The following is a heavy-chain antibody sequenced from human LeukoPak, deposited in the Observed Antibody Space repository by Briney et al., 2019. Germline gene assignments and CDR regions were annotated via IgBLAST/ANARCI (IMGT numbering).Heavy chain of an antibody. D-gene: IGHD3-16*01. J-gene: IGHJ5*02. CDR3: ARGGGRLRSWFDA. Sequence: GESLQISCKASGYHFTNYWIAWVRQVPRKGLEWMGIIYTSYSDTRYSRSVQGQVTISADKSIITACLEWRSMKASYTAMYYCARGGGRLRSWFDAWGQGSLVTVSS. CDR1: GYHFTNYW. CDR2: IYTSYSDT. V-gene: IGHV5-51*01.